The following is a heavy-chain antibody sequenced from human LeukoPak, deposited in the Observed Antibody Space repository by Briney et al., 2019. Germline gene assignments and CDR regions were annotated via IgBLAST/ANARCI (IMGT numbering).Heavy chain of an antibody. D-gene: IGHD4-23*01. CDR1: GGSFSGYY. V-gene: IGHV4-34*01. CDR2: INHSGSA. Sequence: SETLSLTCAVYGGSFSGYYWSWIRQPPGKGLEWIGEINHSGSANYNPSLKSRVTISVDTPKNQFSLKLSSVTAADTAVYYCARVGNLDAFDIWGQGTMVTVSS. CDR3: ARVGNLDAFDI. J-gene: IGHJ3*02.